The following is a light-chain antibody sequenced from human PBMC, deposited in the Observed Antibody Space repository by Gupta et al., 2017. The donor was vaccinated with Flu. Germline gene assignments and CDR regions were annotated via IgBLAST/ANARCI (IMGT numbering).Light chain of an antibody. J-gene: IGLJ2*01. V-gene: IGLV1-40*01. CDR2: GNN. CDR1: SSNIGAGYD. Sequence: QSVLTPPPSVSGAPGQRVTISCTGSSSNIGAGYDVHWYQQLPGTAPKLLIYGNNNRPPGGPDRFSGSTSGTSASLAITGLQAEDEADYYCQSYDNSLSGHVVFGGGTKLTVL. CDR3: QSYDNSLSGHVV.